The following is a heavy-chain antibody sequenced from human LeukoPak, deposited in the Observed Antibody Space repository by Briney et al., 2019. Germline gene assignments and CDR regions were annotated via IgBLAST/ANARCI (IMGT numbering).Heavy chain of an antibody. V-gene: IGHV3-48*02. Sequence: GGSLRLSCAASGFAFSSCNLNWVRQAPGKGLEWISYIGSSGSPTHYADSVGGRFTISRDNAKNSLYLQMNSLRDEDTAVYFCARRPYSDTSGRLSDVWGQGTTVTVSS. CDR2: IGSSGSPT. D-gene: IGHD3-22*01. CDR1: GFAFSSCN. J-gene: IGHJ6*02. CDR3: ARRPYSDTSGRLSDV.